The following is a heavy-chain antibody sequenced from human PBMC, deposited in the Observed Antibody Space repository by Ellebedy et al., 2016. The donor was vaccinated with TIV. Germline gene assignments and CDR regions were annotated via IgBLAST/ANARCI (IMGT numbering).Heavy chain of an antibody. D-gene: IGHD1-26*01. CDR2: INPTSGST. CDR1: GYTFTNYF. V-gene: IGHV1-46*01. Sequence: AASVKVSCKASGYTFTNYFMHWVRQAPGQGLEWIGLINPTSGSTTYAQKFQDRVTMTRGTSTSTVYMMLSSLRSEDTAVYYCARGNIVGATGKYDYWGQGALVTVSA. CDR3: ARGNIVGATGKYDY. J-gene: IGHJ4*02.